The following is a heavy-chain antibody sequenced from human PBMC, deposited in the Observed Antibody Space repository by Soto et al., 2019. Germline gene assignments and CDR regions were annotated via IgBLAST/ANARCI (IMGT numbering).Heavy chain of an antibody. CDR3: ARVAGGGYDFDY. CDR1: GFTFSSYW. J-gene: IGHJ4*02. D-gene: IGHD5-12*01. CDR2: IKQDGSEK. V-gene: IGHV3-7*01. Sequence: GGSLRLSCAASGFTFSSYWMSWVRQAPGKGLEWVANIKQDGSEKYYVDSVKGRFTISRDNAKDSLYLQMNSLRAEDTAVYYWARVAGGGYDFDYWGQGTLVTVSS.